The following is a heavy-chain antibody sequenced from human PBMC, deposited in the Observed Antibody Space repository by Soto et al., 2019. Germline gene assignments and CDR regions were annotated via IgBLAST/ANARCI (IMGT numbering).Heavy chain of an antibody. CDR1: GFTFSSYA. CDR2: ISSNGGST. Sequence: GGSLRLPCAASGFTFSSYAMHWVRQAPRKGLEYVSAISSNGGSTYYANSVKGRFTISRDNSKNTLYLQMGSLRAEDMAVYYCARDAVTDYYYYYMDVWGKGTTVTVSS. J-gene: IGHJ6*03. D-gene: IGHD4-17*01. CDR3: ARDAVTDYYYYYMDV. V-gene: IGHV3-64*01.